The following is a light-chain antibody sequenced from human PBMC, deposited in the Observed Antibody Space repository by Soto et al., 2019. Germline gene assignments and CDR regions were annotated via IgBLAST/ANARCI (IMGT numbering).Light chain of an antibody. Sequence: LAGSVGDRLTITCRASQDIGNDLGWYQQKPGKAPKLLIYAASSLQSGVSSRFSGSGSGTEFTLTISSLQPEDFATYYCLQVFNFPRAFGQGTKVDIK. CDR1: QDIGND. J-gene: IGKJ1*01. V-gene: IGKV1-6*02. CDR2: AAS. CDR3: LQVFNFPRA.